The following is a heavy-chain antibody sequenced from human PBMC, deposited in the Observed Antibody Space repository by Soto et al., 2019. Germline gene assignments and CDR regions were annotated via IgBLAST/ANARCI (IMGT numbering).Heavy chain of an antibody. Sequence: ASVKVSCKASGYTYTNYAMHWVRQAPGQRLEWMGWINAGNGNTKYSQKFQGRVTITRDTSASTAYMELSSLRSEDTAVYYCARGGSLYWYFDLWGRGTLVTVSS. CDR1: GYTYTNYA. D-gene: IGHD1-26*01. CDR3: ARGGSLYWYFDL. V-gene: IGHV1-3*01. CDR2: INAGNGNT. J-gene: IGHJ2*01.